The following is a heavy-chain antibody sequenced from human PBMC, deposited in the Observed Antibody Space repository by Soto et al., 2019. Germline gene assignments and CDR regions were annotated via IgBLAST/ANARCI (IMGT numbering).Heavy chain of an antibody. CDR3: ARDESPGSSSLYLDAFDI. CDR1: GFTLGTYW. Sequence: EVQLEESGGGLVQPGGSLRLSCAASGFTLGTYWMTWVRQAPGKGLEWVANIKQDESKKSYLDSVRGRFTISRDNARNSLYLQMNSLRVEDTGLYYCARDESPGSSSLYLDAFDIWGQGTMVIVSS. D-gene: IGHD3-10*01. V-gene: IGHV3-7*05. CDR2: IKQDESKK. J-gene: IGHJ3*02.